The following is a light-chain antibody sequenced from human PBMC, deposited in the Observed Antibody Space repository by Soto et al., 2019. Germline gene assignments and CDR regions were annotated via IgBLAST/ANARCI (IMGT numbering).Light chain of an antibody. V-gene: IGLV2-14*01. J-gene: IGLJ1*01. CDR3: NSYTSSTAYV. CDR2: EVS. CDR1: SSDVGGYNY. Sequence: QSALTQPASVSGSPGQSITISCTGTSSDVGGYNYVSWYQLHPGKAPKLIIYEVSNRPSGVSNRFSGSKSGNTASLTISGLRAEDEADYYCNSYTSSTAYVFGTGTKVTVL.